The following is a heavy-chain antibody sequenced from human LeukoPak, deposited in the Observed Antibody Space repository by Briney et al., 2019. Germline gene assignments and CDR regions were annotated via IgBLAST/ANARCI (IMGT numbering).Heavy chain of an antibody. J-gene: IGHJ4*02. CDR2: MNPNSGNT. V-gene: IGHV1-8*01. CDR1: GYTFTSYD. D-gene: IGHD3-22*01. CDR3: ARGSYYDSGGYYLGLSY. Sequence: ASVKVSCKASGYTFTSYDINWVRQATGQGLEWMGWMNPNSGNTGYAQKFQGRVTMTRNTSISTAYMELSSLRSEDTAVYYCARGSYYDSGGYYLGLSYWGQGTLVTVSS.